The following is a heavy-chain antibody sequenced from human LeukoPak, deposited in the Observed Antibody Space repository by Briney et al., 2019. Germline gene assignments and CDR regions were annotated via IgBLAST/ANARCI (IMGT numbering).Heavy chain of an antibody. D-gene: IGHD6-19*01. J-gene: IGHJ3*02. CDR3: ASSRYSSGWYDGFDI. V-gene: IGHV4-59*01. Sequence: SETLSLTCTVSGGSISSYYWSWIRQPPGKGLEWIGYIYYSGSTNYNPSLKSRVTISVDTSKNQFSLKLSSVTAADTAVYYCASSRYSSGWYDGFDIWGQGTIVTVSS. CDR1: GGSISSYY. CDR2: IYYSGST.